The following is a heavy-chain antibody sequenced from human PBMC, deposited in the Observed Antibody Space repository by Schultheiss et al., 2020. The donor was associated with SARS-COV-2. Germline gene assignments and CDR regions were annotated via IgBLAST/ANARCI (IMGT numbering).Heavy chain of an antibody. CDR2: ISSSSSYI. Sequence: GGSLRLSCAASGFTFSSYEMNWVRQAPGKGLEWVSSISSSSSYIYYADSVKGRFTISRDNAKNSLYLQMNSRRAEDTAVYYCARTSGYCSGGSCPRRAYYYGMDVWGQGTTVTVSS. D-gene: IGHD2-15*01. J-gene: IGHJ6*02. CDR1: GFTFSSYE. V-gene: IGHV3-21*01. CDR3: ARTSGYCSGGSCPRRAYYYGMDV.